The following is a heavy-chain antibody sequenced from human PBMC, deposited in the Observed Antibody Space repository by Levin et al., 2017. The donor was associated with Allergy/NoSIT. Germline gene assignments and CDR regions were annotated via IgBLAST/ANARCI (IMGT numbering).Heavy chain of an antibody. J-gene: IGHJ4*02. CDR3: ANLGYSESLSSLPH. V-gene: IGHV3-30*18. CDR2: ISYDGTNQ. D-gene: IGHD2-15*01. CDR1: GFTFTFFG. Sequence: GGSLRLSCTASGFTFTFFGMHWVRQAPGKGLEWVAVISYDGTNQYYADSVKGRFTISRDNSRDTLFLQMNSLRADDTAVYYCANLGYSESLSSLPHWGQGALVSVSS.